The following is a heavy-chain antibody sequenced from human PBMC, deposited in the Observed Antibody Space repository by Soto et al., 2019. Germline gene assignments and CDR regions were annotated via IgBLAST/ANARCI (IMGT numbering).Heavy chain of an antibody. J-gene: IGHJ4*02. CDR2: ISSGSGSI. CDR3: ARDFWDY. V-gene: IGHV3-48*02. D-gene: IGHD3-3*01. CDR1: GFTSTAYS. Sequence: EVQLVESGGGLVQPGGSLRLSCAASGFTSTAYSMNWVRQAPGKGLEWVSYISSGSGSIYYADSVKGRFTISRDDAKNSLYLQMNSLRDEDTAVYYCARDFWDYWGQGTVVTVSS.